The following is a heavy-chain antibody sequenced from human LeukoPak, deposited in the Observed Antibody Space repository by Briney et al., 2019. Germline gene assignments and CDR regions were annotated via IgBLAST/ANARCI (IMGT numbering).Heavy chain of an antibody. CDR3: ARHWDY. Sequence: LPGRSLRLSCAASGFTFDDYAMHWVRQAPGKGLEWVSGITWNGGTIYYADAVKGRFTISRDNAKNSLYLQMNSLRAEDTAFYYCARHWDYWGQGTLVTVSS. V-gene: IGHV3-9*01. CDR2: ITWNGGTI. J-gene: IGHJ4*02. CDR1: GFTFDDYA. D-gene: IGHD1-1*01.